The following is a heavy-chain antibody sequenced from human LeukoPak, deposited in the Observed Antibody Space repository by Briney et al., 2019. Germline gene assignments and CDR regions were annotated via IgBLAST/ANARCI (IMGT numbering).Heavy chain of an antibody. J-gene: IGHJ1*01. CDR1: GFTFSRYA. Sequence: GGSLRLSCAASGFTFSRYAVNWVRQAPGKGLEWVSAISGSGGTTYYADSVKGRFTISRDNSKNTLYLQMNSLRAEDTAVYYCARDRPSFQYWGQGTLVTVSA. CDR2: ISGSGGTT. D-gene: IGHD6-6*01. CDR3: ARDRPSFQY. V-gene: IGHV3-23*01.